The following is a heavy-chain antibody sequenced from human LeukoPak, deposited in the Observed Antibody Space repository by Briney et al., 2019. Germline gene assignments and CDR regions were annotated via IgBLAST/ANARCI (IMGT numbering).Heavy chain of an antibody. J-gene: IGHJ4*02. CDR1: GYTFTGYY. V-gene: IGHV1-2*02. Sequence: ASVKVSCKASGYTFTGYYMHWVRQAPGQGLEWMGWINPNSGGTNYAQKFQGRVTMTRDTSISTAYMELSRLRSDDTAVYYCARVAIFGVEVKDGGDYWGQGTLVTVSS. CDR3: ARVAIFGVEVKDGGDY. CDR2: INPNSGGT. D-gene: IGHD3-3*01.